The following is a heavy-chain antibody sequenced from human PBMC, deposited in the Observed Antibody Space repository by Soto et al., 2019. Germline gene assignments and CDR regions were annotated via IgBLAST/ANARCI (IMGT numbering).Heavy chain of an antibody. J-gene: IGHJ4*02. CDR2: INSDGSST. D-gene: IGHD5-18*01. CDR1: GFTFSSYW. CDR3: ARSGSRWFRYWETDTARPYDY. Sequence: PGGSLRLSCAASGFTFSSYWMHWVRQAPGKGLVWVSRINSDGSSTSYADSVKGRFTISRDNAKNTLYLQMNSLRAEDTAVYYCARSGSRWFRYWETDTARPYDYWGQGTLVTVSS. V-gene: IGHV3-74*01.